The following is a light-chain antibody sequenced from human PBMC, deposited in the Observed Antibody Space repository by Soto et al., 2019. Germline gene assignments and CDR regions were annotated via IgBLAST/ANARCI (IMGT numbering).Light chain of an antibody. J-gene: IGLJ2*01. Sequence: QSVLTQPPSASGTPGQRVTISCSGSNSNIGSNTVHWYQQLSGTAPKLLLYKDTQRPSGVPGRVSGSKSDTAASLAISGLQSEDEVEYYCATWDDSLNGLVFGGGTELTVL. CDR3: ATWDDSLNGLV. V-gene: IGLV1-44*01. CDR2: KDT. CDR1: NSNIGSNT.